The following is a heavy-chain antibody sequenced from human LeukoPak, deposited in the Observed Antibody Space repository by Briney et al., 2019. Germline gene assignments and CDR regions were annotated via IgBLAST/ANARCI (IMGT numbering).Heavy chain of an antibody. D-gene: IGHD5-24*01. CDR2: ISGSGSGGST. Sequence: GGSLRLSCAASGFTFSSSAMSWVRQAPGKGLEWVSTISGSGSGGSTYYVVSVKVRFTISRDNSTNTLYLQMNSVRAADTAVYYCVKSGSNRFDYWGEGAL. J-gene: IGHJ4*02. CDR1: GFTFSSSA. CDR3: VKSGSNRFDY. V-gene: IGHV3-23*01.